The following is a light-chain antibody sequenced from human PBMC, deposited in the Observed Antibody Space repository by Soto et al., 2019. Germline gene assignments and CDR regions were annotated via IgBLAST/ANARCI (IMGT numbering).Light chain of an antibody. CDR1: SSDVGGYNL. J-gene: IGLJ3*02. Sequence: QSVLTQPASVSGSPGQSITISCTGTSSDVGGYNLVSWYQQHPGNAPKLMIFEGSKRPSGVSNRFSGSKSSNTASLTISGLQAEDEASYYCCSYAGGSPSLVFGGGTKLTVL. CDR2: EGS. V-gene: IGLV2-23*01. CDR3: CSYAGGSPSLV.